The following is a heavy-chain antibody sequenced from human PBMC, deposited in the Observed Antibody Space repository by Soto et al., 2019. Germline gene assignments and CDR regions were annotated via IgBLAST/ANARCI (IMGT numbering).Heavy chain of an antibody. CDR2: IGTDGNT. CDR1: GFTFNSYA. CDR3: VRKYPGTRPFDY. J-gene: IGHJ4*01. V-gene: IGHV3-23*01. D-gene: IGHD2-2*01. Sequence: LRLSCAASGFTFNSYAMNWVRQAPGKGLAWVSAIGTDGNTYYANSVKGRFTISRDNSRTTLYLQMNSLRVEDTALYYCVRKYPGTRPFDYWGKGTLVTVSS.